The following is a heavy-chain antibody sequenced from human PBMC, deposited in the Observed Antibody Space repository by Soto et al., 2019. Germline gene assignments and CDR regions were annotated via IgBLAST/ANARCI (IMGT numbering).Heavy chain of an antibody. CDR2: IYFTGGT. J-gene: IGHJ4*02. V-gene: IGHV4-39*01. Sequence: QLQLQESGPGLVKPSETLSRTCTVSGGSISSSSYYWGWIRQPPGKGLEWFGSIYFTGGTYYNQAHESRVITSVDRSKNEFPLKLNSLTAAETGVYYCARQVRSGSYLDYWGQGTLVTVSS. CDR3: ARQVRSGSYLDY. D-gene: IGHD3-10*01. CDR1: GGSISSSSYY.